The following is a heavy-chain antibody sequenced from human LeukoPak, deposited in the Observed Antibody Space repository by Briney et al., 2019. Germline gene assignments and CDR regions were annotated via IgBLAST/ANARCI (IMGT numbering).Heavy chain of an antibody. J-gene: IGHJ4*02. CDR3: ARKKTYYYDSSGYSELDY. D-gene: IGHD3-22*01. Sequence: GASVKVSCKASGYTFTSYGSSWVRQAPGQGLEWMGWISAYNGNTNNAQKLQGRVTMTTDTSTSTAYMELRSLRSDDPAVYYCARKKTYYYDSSGYSELDYWGQGTLVTVSS. CDR2: ISAYNGNT. V-gene: IGHV1-18*01. CDR1: GYTFTSYG.